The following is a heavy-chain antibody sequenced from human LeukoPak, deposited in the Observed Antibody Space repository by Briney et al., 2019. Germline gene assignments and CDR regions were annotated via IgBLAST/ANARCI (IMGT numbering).Heavy chain of an antibody. D-gene: IGHD2-2*01. CDR2: ISSSSSYI. CDR3: AKDEIVVPAAQLDY. J-gene: IGHJ4*02. V-gene: IGHV3-21*01. CDR1: GFTFSSYS. Sequence: GGSLRLSCAASGFTFSSYSMNWVRQAPGKGPEWVSSISSSSSYIYYADSVKGRFTISRDNSKNTLYLQMNSLRAEDTAVYYCAKDEIVVPAAQLDYWGQGTLVTVSS.